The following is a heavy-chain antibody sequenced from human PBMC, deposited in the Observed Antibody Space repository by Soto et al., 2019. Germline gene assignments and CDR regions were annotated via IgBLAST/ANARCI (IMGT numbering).Heavy chain of an antibody. V-gene: IGHV4-4*02. J-gene: IGHJ4*02. CDR1: GDSISSSVW. CDR2: IFHSGST. D-gene: IGHD2-2*01. CDR3: ARQAWTRLDC. Sequence: QVQLQGSGPGLLKPSETLSLTCAVSGDSISSSVWWVWVRQPPGKGLEWIGEIFHSGSTHYNPSPQGSPTMSVDKSKNQFSLNLTSVTAADTALYYCARQAWTRLDCWGQGTLVAVSS.